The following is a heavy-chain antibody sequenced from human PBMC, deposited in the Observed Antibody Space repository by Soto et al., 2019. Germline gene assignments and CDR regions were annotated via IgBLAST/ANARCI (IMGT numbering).Heavy chain of an antibody. V-gene: IGHV4-59*01. Sequence: SETLSLTCTVSCGSISSYYWGWIRQPPGKGLEWIGYIYYTGSTSYNPSLKSPVTISVDTSKNQFSLKLSSVTAADTAVYYCARVRYFDWSYGMDVWGQGTTVTVSS. CDR1: CGSISSYY. CDR2: IYYTGST. D-gene: IGHD3-9*01. CDR3: ARVRYFDWSYGMDV. J-gene: IGHJ6*02.